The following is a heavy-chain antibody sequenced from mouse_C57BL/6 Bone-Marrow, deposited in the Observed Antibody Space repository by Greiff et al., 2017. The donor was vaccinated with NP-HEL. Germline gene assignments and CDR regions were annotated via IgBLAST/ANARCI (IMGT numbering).Heavy chain of an antibody. J-gene: IGHJ4*01. V-gene: IGHV14-4*01. CDR1: GFNIKDDY. CDR3: TIYYYGSFYAMDY. Sequence: EVQLQQSGAELVRPGASVKLSCTASGFNIKDDYMHWVKQRPEQGLEWIGWIDPENGDTEYASKFQGKATITADTSSNTAYLQLSSLTSEDTAVYYCTIYYYGSFYAMDYWGQGTSVTVSS. CDR2: IDPENGDT. D-gene: IGHD1-1*01.